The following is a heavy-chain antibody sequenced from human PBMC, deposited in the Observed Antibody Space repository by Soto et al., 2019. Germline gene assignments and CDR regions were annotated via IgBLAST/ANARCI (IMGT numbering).Heavy chain of an antibody. D-gene: IGHD3-9*01. V-gene: IGHV1-18*04. CDR3: ATSFDTGFDP. CDR1: GYPFIKYG. CDR2: INVDSGYT. Sequence: QLQLVQSAAEVKKPGASVRVSCKAYGYPFIKYGISWIRQAPEQGLEWMGWINVDSGYTNYAQKFQGRVTMTADTSSDTAFMELRILRLDDTAVYFCATSFDTGFDPLGQGTLVSFSS. J-gene: IGHJ5*02.